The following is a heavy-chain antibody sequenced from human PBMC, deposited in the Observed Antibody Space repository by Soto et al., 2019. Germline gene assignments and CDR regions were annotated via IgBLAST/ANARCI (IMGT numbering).Heavy chain of an antibody. J-gene: IGHJ4*01. CDR2: ISADNGNT. CDR1: GYTFTSYG. V-gene: IGHV1-18*04. CDR3: ARGATYYYDSSCYRNLDY. D-gene: IGHD3-22*01. Sequence: ASVKVSCKASGYTFTSYGISWVRQAPGQGLEWMGWISADNGNTNYAQKLQGRVTMTTDTSTSTAYMELRSLRSDDTAVYYCARGATYYYDSSCYRNLDYWGQGTLVTVSS.